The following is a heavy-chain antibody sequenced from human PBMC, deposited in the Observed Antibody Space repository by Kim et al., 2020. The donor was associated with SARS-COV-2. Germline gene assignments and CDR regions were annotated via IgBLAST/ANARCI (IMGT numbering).Heavy chain of an antibody. J-gene: IGHJ5*02. CDR2: ISGSGGCT. Sequence: GGSLRLSCAASGFTFSSYAMSWVRQAPGKGLEWVSAISGSGGCTYYADSVKGRFTISRDNTKNTLYLQMNSLRAEDTAIYYCAKGDGSGSYYRNWFDPWGQGTLVTVSS. D-gene: IGHD3-10*01. CDR1: GFTFSSYA. V-gene: IGHV3-23*01. CDR3: AKGDGSGSYYRNWFDP.